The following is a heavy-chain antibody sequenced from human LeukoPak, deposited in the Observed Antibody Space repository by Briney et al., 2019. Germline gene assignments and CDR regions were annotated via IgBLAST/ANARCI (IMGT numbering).Heavy chain of an antibody. CDR3: AKIPNNYYGSGSPYYFDY. V-gene: IGHV3-23*01. D-gene: IGHD3-10*01. J-gene: IGHJ4*02. Sequence: GGSLRLSCAASGVTFSSYAMSWVRQAPGKGLEWVSAISGSGGSTYYADSVKGRFTISRDNTQNTLYLQMNSLRAEDTAGYYCAKIPNNYYGSGSPYYFDYWGQGTLVTVSS. CDR2: ISGSGGST. CDR1: GVTFSSYA.